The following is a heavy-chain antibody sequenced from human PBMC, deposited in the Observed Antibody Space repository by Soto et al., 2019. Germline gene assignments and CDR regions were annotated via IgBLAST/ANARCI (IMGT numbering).Heavy chain of an antibody. V-gene: IGHV3-33*01. D-gene: IGHD2-21*02. Sequence: GESLRLSCAASGFTLSSYGMHWVRQAPGKGLEWVAVIWYDGSNKYYADSVKGRFTISRDNSKNTLYLQMNSLRAEDTAVYYCASDRRVVTAIYYYGMDVWGQGTTVTVSS. CDR3: ASDRRVVTAIYYYGMDV. CDR2: IWYDGSNK. J-gene: IGHJ6*02. CDR1: GFTLSSYG.